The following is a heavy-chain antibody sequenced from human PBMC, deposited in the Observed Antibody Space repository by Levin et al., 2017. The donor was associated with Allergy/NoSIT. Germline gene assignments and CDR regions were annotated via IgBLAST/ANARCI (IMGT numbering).Heavy chain of an antibody. CDR3: AGIEVAGSFYDY. CDR2: ISYSGST. Sequence: TLSLTCTVSGGSISSSNYYWGWIRQPPGKGLEWIGTISYSGSTYYNPSLKSRVTISVDTSKNHFSLKLSSVTAADTAVFYCAGIEVAGSFYDYWGQGTLVTVSP. D-gene: IGHD3-10*01. CDR1: GGSISSSNYY. J-gene: IGHJ4*02. V-gene: IGHV4-39*02.